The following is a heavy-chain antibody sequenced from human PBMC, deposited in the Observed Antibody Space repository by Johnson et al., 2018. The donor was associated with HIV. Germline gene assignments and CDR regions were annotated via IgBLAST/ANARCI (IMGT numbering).Heavy chain of an antibody. CDR3: ARDQGGNHNAFDF. V-gene: IGHV3-11*04. D-gene: IGHD1-14*01. J-gene: IGHJ3*01. CDR1: GFTFSDYY. Sequence: QVQLVESGGGLVQPGGSLRLSCAASGFTFSDYYMSWIRQAPGKGLEWVSYISSSGSTIYYADSVKGRFTISRDNSKNTLYLQMNSRRAADTAVYYCARDQGGNHNAFDFWGQGTMVTVSS. CDR2: ISSSGSTI.